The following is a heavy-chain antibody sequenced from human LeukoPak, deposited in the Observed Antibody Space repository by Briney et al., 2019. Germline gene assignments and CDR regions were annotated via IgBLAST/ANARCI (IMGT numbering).Heavy chain of an antibody. J-gene: IGHJ6*03. D-gene: IGHD2-2*03. V-gene: IGHV4-30-4*08. CDR3: ARTSRGYCSSTSCYFYYYYCYMDV. CDR1: GGSISSGDYY. CDR2: IYYSGST. Sequence: SETLSLTCTVSGGSISSGDYYWSWIRQPPGKGLEWIGYIYYSGSTYYNPSLKSRVTISVDTSKNQFSLKLSSVTAADTAVYYCARTSRGYCSSTSCYFYYYYCYMDVWGKGTTVTVSS.